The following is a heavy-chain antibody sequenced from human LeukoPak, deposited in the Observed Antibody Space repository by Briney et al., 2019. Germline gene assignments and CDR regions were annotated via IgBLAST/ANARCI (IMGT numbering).Heavy chain of an antibody. CDR2: INSDGSST. CDR3: ARAAGGNYYFDY. Sequence: GGSLRLSCAASGFTFSSYWMHWVRQAPGKGLVWVSLINSDGSSTRYADSVKGRFTISRDNAKNTLYLQMNSLRAEDTAVYYCARAAGGNYYFDYWGQGTLVTVSS. CDR1: GFTFSSYW. D-gene: IGHD6-13*01. V-gene: IGHV3-74*01. J-gene: IGHJ4*02.